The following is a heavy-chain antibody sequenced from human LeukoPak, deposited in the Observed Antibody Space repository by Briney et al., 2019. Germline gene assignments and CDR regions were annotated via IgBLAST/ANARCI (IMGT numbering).Heavy chain of an antibody. CDR2: MNPNSGNT. CDR1: GYTFTSYD. Sequence: GASVKVSCKASGYTFTSYDINWVRQATGQGLERMGWMNPNSGNTGYAQKFQGRVTMTRNTSISTACMELSSLRSEDTAVYYCARARSGFVVVPAAIGGWFDPWGQGTLVTVSS. CDR3: ARARSGFVVVPAAIGGWFDP. V-gene: IGHV1-8*01. D-gene: IGHD2-2*01. J-gene: IGHJ5*02.